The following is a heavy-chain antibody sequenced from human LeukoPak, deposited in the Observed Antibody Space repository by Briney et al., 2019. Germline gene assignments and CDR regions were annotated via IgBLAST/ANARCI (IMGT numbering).Heavy chain of an antibody. D-gene: IGHD2-15*01. Sequence: SETLSLTCTVSGGSISSCYWSWIRQPPGKGLEWIGYIYYSGSTNYNPSLKSRVTISVDTSKNQFSLKLSSVTAADTAVYYCARVRARYCSGGSCLYYYYMDVWGKGTTVTVSS. J-gene: IGHJ6*03. CDR2: IYYSGST. CDR3: ARVRARYCSGGSCLYYYYMDV. CDR1: GGSISSCY. V-gene: IGHV4-59*01.